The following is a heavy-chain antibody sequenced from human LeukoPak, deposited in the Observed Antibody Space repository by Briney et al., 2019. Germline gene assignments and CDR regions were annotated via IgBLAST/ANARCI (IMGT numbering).Heavy chain of an antibody. V-gene: IGHV4-30-4*01. CDR3: ARDLATTDAFDI. J-gene: IGHJ3*02. D-gene: IGHD5-12*01. Sequence: SETLSLTCTVSGGSISSGDYYWGWIRQPPGKGLEWIGYIYYSGSTYYNPSLKSRVTISVDTSKNQFSLKLSSVTAADTAVYYCARDLATTDAFDIWGQGTMVTVSS. CDR1: GGSISSGDYY. CDR2: IYYSGST.